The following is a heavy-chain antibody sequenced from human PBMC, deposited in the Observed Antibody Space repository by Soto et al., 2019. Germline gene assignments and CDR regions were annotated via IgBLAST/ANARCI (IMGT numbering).Heavy chain of an antibody. CDR2: IYYSGST. CDR3: ARDSTVVVVADTDAFDI. V-gene: IGHV4-59*01. D-gene: IGHD2-15*01. CDR1: GGSISSYY. Sequence: SETLSLTCTVSGGSISSYYWSWIRQPPGKGLEWIGYIYYSGSTNYNPSLKSRVTISVDTSKNQFSLKLSSVTAADTAVYYCARDSTVVVVADTDAFDIWGQGTMVTVSS. J-gene: IGHJ3*02.